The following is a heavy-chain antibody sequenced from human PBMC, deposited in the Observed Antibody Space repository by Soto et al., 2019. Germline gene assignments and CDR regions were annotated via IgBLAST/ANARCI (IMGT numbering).Heavy chain of an antibody. J-gene: IGHJ3*02. CDR2: ISAYNGNT. D-gene: IGHD4-4*01. CDR1: GYTFTSYG. CDR3: ATLTTVFSAFDI. Sequence: GASVKVSCKASGYTFTSYGISWVRQAPGQGLEWMGWISAYNGNTNYAQKLQGRVTMTTDTSTSTAYMELRSLSSVTAADTAVYYCATLTTVFSAFDIWGQGTMVTVSS. V-gene: IGHV1-18*04.